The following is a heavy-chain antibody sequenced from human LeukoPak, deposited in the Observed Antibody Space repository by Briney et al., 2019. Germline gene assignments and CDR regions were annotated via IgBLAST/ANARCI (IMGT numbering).Heavy chain of an antibody. Sequence: GGSLRLSCVASGFSFSGYAIHWVRQAPGKGLEWVALISYNGGRKDYADPVKGRFTIDRDNSKNTVYLHMNSLRPDDTAIYFCARQEARNYYYEGLDYWGQGNLVTVSS. CDR1: GFSFSGYA. CDR2: ISYNGGRK. D-gene: IGHD3-22*01. V-gene: IGHV3-30*04. CDR3: ARQEARNYYYEGLDY. J-gene: IGHJ4*02.